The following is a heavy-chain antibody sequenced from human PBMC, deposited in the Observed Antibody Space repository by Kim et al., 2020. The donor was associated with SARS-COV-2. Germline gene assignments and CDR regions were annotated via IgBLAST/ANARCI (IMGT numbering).Heavy chain of an antibody. V-gene: IGHV4-39*01. J-gene: IGHJ4*02. CDR1: GGSISSSGYY. D-gene: IGHD2-2*02. CDR3: ARHLRGTYILFLGLYQFDS. CDR2: AYYTGAT. Sequence: SETLSLTCTVSGGSISSSGYYWGWIRQPPGKGLEWIGSAYYTGATYCDPSLQSRVTISVDTSKNQFSLKVSSVTAADTAVYYCARHLRGTYILFLGLYQFDSWGQGTLVTVSS.